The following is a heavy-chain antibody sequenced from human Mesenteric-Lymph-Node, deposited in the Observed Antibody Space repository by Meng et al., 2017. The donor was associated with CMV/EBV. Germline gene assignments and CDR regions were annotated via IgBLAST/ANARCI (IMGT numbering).Heavy chain of an antibody. V-gene: IGHV3-23*03. CDR3: AKHYDTSDSV. CDR2: IYSDGINT. J-gene: IGHJ3*01. D-gene: IGHD3-22*01. Sequence: GESLKISCAASGFTFTSYVMSWVRQAPGKGLQWVSTIYSDGINTHYADSVKGRFTISRDNSKNTLYLQMSSLRAEDTAVYYCAKHYDTSDSVWGQGKMVTVSS. CDR1: GFTFTSYV.